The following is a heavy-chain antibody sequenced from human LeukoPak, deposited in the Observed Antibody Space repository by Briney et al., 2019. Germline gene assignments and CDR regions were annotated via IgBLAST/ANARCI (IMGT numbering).Heavy chain of an antibody. J-gene: IGHJ4*02. D-gene: IGHD5-18*01. CDR1: GYTFTGYY. CDR3: ARGFSAWIQLWLGPDY. CDR2: INPNSGGT. V-gene: IGHV1-2*02. Sequence: GASVKVSCKASGYTFTGYYMHWVRQAPGQGLEWMGWINPNSGGTNYAQKFQGRVTMTRDTSISTAYMELSSLRSEDTAVYYCARGFSAWIQLWLGPDYWGQGTLVTVSS.